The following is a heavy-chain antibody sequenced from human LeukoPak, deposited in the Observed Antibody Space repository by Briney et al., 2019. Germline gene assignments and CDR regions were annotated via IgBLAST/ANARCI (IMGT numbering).Heavy chain of an antibody. Sequence: GASVKVSCKASGYTFTSYGISWVRQAPGQGLEWMGWISAYNGNTNYAQKLQGRVTMTTDTSTSTAYMELRSLRSDDTAVYYCARHNPNYDYVWGSSPDAFDIWGQGTMVTVSS. CDR1: GYTFTSYG. D-gene: IGHD3-16*01. V-gene: IGHV1-18*01. CDR2: ISAYNGNT. CDR3: ARHNPNYDYVWGSSPDAFDI. J-gene: IGHJ3*02.